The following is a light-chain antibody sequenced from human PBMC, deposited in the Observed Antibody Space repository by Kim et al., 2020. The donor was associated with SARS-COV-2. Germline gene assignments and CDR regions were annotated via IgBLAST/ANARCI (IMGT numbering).Light chain of an antibody. CDR1: QSVSSSY. J-gene: IGKJ4*01. CDR2: GAS. CDR3: QQDYNLLT. V-gene: IGKV3D-7*01. Sequence: PGERVTLSCRASQSVSSSYLTWYQQKPGPAPRLLIYGASSRATGIPARFSGSGSGTDFTLTISSLQPEDFAVYYCQQDYNLLTFGGGTKVDIK.